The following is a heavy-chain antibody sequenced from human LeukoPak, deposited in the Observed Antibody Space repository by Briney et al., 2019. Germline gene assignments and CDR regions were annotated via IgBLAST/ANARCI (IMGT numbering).Heavy chain of an antibody. CDR1: GVSFNDYY. CDR2: INHSGYT. Sequence: SETLSLTCAVSGVSFNDYYWSWVRQTPGKGLEWIGEINHSGYTNDSPSLKGRVTLSIDTSRKQFSLNLRSVTVADTGIYYCTRMTSGHDYWGQGTLVTVSS. CDR3: TRMTSGHDY. V-gene: IGHV4-34*01. J-gene: IGHJ4*02. D-gene: IGHD3-10*01.